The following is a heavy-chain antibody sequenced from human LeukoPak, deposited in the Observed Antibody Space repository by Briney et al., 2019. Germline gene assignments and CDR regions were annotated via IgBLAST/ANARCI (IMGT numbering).Heavy chain of an antibody. CDR2: INAGNGNT. J-gene: IGHJ4*02. CDR1: GYTFTSYA. Sequence: ASVKVSCKASGYTFTSYAMHWVRQAPGQRLEWMGWINAGNGNTKYSQEFQGRVTITRDTSPSTAYMELSSLRSEDMAVYYCARVVKYRSGPLTDLLPYYFDYWGQGTLVTVSS. V-gene: IGHV1-3*03. CDR3: ARVVKYRSGPLTDLLPYYFDY. D-gene: IGHD6-19*01.